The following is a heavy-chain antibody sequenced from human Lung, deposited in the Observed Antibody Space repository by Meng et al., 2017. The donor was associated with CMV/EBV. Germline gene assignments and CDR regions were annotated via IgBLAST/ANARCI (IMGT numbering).Heavy chain of an antibody. V-gene: IGHV4-39*01. D-gene: IGHD4-23*01. J-gene: IGHJ4*02. CDR2: IYYLGST. CDR1: GSISSQSYC. CDR3: ARLTLGNYGGNSGVDY. Sequence: GSISSQSYCWGWIRQSPGKGLEWIGSIYYLGSTYYNPSLESRVTISVDTSKNQFSLRLNSVTATDTAVYYCARLTLGNYGGNSGVDYWGQGTLVTVSS.